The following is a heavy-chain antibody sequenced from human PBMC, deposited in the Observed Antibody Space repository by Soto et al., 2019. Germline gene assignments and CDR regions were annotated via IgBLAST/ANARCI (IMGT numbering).Heavy chain of an antibody. CDR1: GFTFSNYE. CDR3: GRDARMRGTTLG. CDR2: ISTSGTIT. D-gene: IGHD4-17*01. Sequence: ESGGGLVQPGGSLRRSCAASGFTFSNYEMNWVRQAPGKGLEWVSYISTSGTITSYADSVKGRYTISRDNAKSSRYLQMNSLRVEDTAVYYCGRDARMRGTTLGWGQGSLVSVS. J-gene: IGHJ4*02. V-gene: IGHV3-48*03.